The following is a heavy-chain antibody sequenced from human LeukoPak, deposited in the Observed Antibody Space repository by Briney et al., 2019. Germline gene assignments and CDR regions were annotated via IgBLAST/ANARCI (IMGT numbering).Heavy chain of an antibody. V-gene: IGHV4-34*01. D-gene: IGHD3-3*01. J-gene: IGHJ4*02. CDR3: ARGPITIIRERNHTSDY. CDR2: INPSATT. Sequence: NTSETLSLTCAVYAGSFSGNGWGWIRQPPGKGLEWIGEINPSATTNSNPSLKSQVTISVDTAKNQFSVKLSSVTAADTAVYYCARGPITIIRERNHTSDYWGQGTLVTVSS. CDR1: AGSFSGNG.